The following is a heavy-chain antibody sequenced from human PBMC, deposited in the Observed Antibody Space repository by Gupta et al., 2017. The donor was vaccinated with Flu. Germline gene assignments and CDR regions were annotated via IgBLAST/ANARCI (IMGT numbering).Heavy chain of an antibody. CDR3: RVVLLIPPKRRGTSDY. CDR2: IKSKTDGGTT. CDR1: GFTFSNAW. Sequence: EVQLVESGGGLVKPGGSLRLSCAASGFTFSNAWMSWVRQAPGKGRGGGGRIKSKTDGGTTDYAAPVKGRFNISRDDSKNTLYLQMNSLKTEDTGVYYCRVVLLIPPKRRGTSDYWGQGTLVTVSS. D-gene: IGHD2-15*01. V-gene: IGHV3-15*01. J-gene: IGHJ4*02.